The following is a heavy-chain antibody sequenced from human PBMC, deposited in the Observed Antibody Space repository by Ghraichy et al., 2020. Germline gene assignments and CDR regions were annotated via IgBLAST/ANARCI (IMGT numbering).Heavy chain of an antibody. Sequence: VAVISYDGSNKYYADPVKGRFTISTDNSKNTLYLQMNSLRAEDTAIYFCAKDSHDVSGYYPDYWGQG. CDR2: ISYDGSNK. J-gene: IGHJ4*02. CDR3: AKDSHDVSGYYPDY. D-gene: IGHD3-22*01. V-gene: IGHV3-30*18.